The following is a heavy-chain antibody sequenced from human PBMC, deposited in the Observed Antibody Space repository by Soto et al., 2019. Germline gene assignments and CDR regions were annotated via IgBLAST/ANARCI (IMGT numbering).Heavy chain of an antibody. CDR3: ARSGAGSGWL. CDR1: GGSVSSGHYY. D-gene: IGHD6-19*01. CDR2: ISYTGST. J-gene: IGHJ4*02. Sequence: QVQLQESGPGLVRPSETLSLTCTVSGGSVSSGHYYWSWSRQPPGKGLEWIGYISYTGSTNYNPSLKSRVTISVDTSKNLFSLKMNSVTAADTAVYYCARSGAGSGWLGGQGTLVTVSS. V-gene: IGHV4-61*01.